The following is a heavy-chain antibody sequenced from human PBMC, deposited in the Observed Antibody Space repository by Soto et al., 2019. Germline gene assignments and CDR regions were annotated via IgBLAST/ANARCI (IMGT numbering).Heavy chain of an antibody. CDR1: GGSISSGGYS. CDR2: IDHSGST. D-gene: IGHD3-22*01. J-gene: IGHJ5*02. V-gene: IGHV4-30-2*01. CDR3: ARATGSSGFEGWFDP. Sequence: QLQLQESGSGLVKPSQTLSLTCAVSGGSISSGGYSWSWIRQPPGKGLEWIGYIDHSGSTYYHPSLKSRVTISVDRTKTQFSLKLSSVTAADTAVYYWARATGSSGFEGWFDPWGQVTLVTVSS.